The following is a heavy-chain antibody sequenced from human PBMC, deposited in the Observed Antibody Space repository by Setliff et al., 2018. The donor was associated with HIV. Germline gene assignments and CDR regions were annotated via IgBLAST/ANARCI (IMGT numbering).Heavy chain of an antibody. J-gene: IGHJ3*02. CDR1: GYTFTGHY. V-gene: IGHV1-2*02. CDR3: VREGAGPTDDAFDI. Sequence: ASVKVSCKASGYTFTGHYLHWVRQAPGQGLEWLGWVNPNSGDAIYAQNFQGRVTMTRDTSINAAYMELSRLRSDDTAVYYCVREGAGPTDDAFDIWGQGTMVTVSS. CDR2: VNPNSGDA. D-gene: IGHD4-17*01.